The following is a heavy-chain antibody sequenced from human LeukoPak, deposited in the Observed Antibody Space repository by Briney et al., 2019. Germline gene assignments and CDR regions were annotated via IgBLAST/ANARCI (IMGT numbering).Heavy chain of an antibody. CDR2: INPHSGGT. CDR1: GYTFTAYY. D-gene: IGHD6-19*01. CDR3: AREVSVAGTMVDD. V-gene: IGHV1-2*02. J-gene: IGHJ4*02. Sequence: GASVKVSCKASGYTFTAYYLHWVRQAPGQGLEWMGWINPHSGGTNYAQNFQGRVTMTRDTPITTAYMELPSLTSDDTAVYHCAREVSVAGTMVDDWDQGTLVTVSS.